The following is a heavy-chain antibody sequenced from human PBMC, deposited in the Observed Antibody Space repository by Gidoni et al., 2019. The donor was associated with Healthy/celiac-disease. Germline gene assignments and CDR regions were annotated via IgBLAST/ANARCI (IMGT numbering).Heavy chain of an antibody. D-gene: IGHD4-17*01. Sequence: QVQLQESGPGLVKPSETLSLTCTVSGGSISSYYWSWIRQPPGKGLEWIGYIYYSGSTNYNPSLKSRVTISVDTSKNQFSLKLSSVTAADTAVYYCARDRDYGDNEAFDIWGQGTMVTVSS. CDR2: IYYSGST. V-gene: IGHV4-59*01. J-gene: IGHJ3*02. CDR1: GGSISSYY. CDR3: ARDRDYGDNEAFDI.